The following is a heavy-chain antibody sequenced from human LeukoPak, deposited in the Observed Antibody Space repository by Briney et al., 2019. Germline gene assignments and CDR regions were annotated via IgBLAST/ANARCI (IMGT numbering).Heavy chain of an antibody. CDR3: VRDRPNYYDSSGHYYRRDGDY. CDR2: ISGSGGST. Sequence: GGSLRLSCAASGFTFSSYAMSWVRQAPGKGLEWVSAISGSGGSTYYADSVKGRFTISRDNSENTLYLQMNSLRAEDTAICYCVRDRPNYYDSSGHYYRRDGDYWGQGTLVTVSS. V-gene: IGHV3-23*01. CDR1: GFTFSSYA. D-gene: IGHD3-22*01. J-gene: IGHJ4*02.